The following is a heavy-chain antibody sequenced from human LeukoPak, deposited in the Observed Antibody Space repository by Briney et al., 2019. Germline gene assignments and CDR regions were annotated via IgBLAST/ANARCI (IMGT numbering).Heavy chain of an antibody. CDR3: ARESPGGDRSNAFDI. CDR1: GFTFSSYA. Sequence: PGGSLRLSCAASGFTFSSYAMHWVRQAPGKGLEWVAVISYDGSNKYYADSVKGRFTISRDNSKNTLYLQMNSLRAEDTAVYYCARESPGGDRSNAFDIWGQGTMVTVSS. J-gene: IGHJ3*02. CDR2: ISYDGSNK. V-gene: IGHV3-30-3*01. D-gene: IGHD2-21*01.